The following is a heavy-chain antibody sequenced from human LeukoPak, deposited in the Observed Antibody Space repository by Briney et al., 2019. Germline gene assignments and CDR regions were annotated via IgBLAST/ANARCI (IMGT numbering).Heavy chain of an antibody. D-gene: IGHD4-23*01. V-gene: IGHV3-30*18. CDR1: GFTFRSYG. Sequence: QPGRSLRLPCAASGFTFRSYGMHWVRQAPGKGLEWVAVISYDGSNKYYADSVKGRLTISRDHSKNTLYLQMNSLRAEDTAVYYCAKDNSRYGGSYFDYWGQGTLVTVSS. CDR2: ISYDGSNK. J-gene: IGHJ4*02. CDR3: AKDNSRYGGSYFDY.